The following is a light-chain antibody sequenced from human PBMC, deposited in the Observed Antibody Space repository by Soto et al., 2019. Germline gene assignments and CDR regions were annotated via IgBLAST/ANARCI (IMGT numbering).Light chain of an antibody. CDR1: QSVSSY. CDR3: QQRSNWPRT. J-gene: IGKJ1*01. CDR2: DAS. Sequence: EIVLTQSPATLSLSPGERATLSCRASQSVSSYLAWYQQKSGQAPRLLIYDASNRATGIPARFSGSGSGTDFTLTISSLEPEDFAVYYCQQRSNWPRTFGQGTKVAIK. V-gene: IGKV3-11*01.